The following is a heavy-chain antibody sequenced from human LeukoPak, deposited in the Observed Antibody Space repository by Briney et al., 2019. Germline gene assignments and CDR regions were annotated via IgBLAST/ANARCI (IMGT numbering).Heavy chain of an antibody. Sequence: PSETLSLTCAVYGGSFSGYYWSWIRQPPGKGLEWIGEINHSGSTNYNPSLKSRVTISVDTSKNQFSLKLSSVTAADTAVYYCARTSIAARSPFDYWGQGTLVTVSS. CDR1: GGSFSGYY. D-gene: IGHD6-6*01. CDR2: INHSGST. V-gene: IGHV4-34*01. CDR3: ARTSIAARSPFDY. J-gene: IGHJ4*02.